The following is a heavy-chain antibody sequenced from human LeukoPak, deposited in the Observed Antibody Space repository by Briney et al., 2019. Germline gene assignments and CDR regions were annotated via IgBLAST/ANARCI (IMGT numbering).Heavy chain of an antibody. J-gene: IGHJ3*02. CDR2: IYYSGST. CDR3: ARHVGGSYGSRAFDI. Sequence: PSETLSLTCTVSGGSISSSSYYWGWIRQPPGKGLEWIGSIYYSGSTYYNPSLKSRVTISVDTSKNQFSLKLSSVTAADTAVYYCARHVGGSYGSRAFDIWGQGTMVTVSS. D-gene: IGHD1-26*01. CDR1: GGSISSSSYY. V-gene: IGHV4-39*01.